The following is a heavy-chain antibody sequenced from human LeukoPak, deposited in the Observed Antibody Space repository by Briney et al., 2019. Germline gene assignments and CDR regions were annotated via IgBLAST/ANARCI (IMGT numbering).Heavy chain of an antibody. D-gene: IGHD3-10*01. J-gene: IGHJ3*02. Sequence: PSQTLSLNCTVSGGSISSGDYYWSWIRQPPGKGLEWIGYIYYSGSTYYNPSLKSRVTISVDTSKNQFSLKLSSVTAADTAVYYCASLSWFGEKAFDIWGQGTMVTVSS. CDR2: IYYSGST. V-gene: IGHV4-30-4*01. CDR3: ASLSWFGEKAFDI. CDR1: GGSISSGDYY.